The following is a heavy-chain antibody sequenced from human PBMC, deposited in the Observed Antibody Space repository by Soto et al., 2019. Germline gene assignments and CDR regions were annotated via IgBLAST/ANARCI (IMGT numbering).Heavy chain of an antibody. CDR1: GGSISSNNC. CDR3: ARVEGRFYYGMDV. CDR2: IYHSGST. V-gene: IGHV4-4*02. Sequence: QVQLQESGPGLVKPSGTLSLTCSVSGGSISSNNCWSWVRQPPGKGLEWIGEIYHSGSTNYNPSLKSRVTISVDQSKNQFSLKLSSVTAADTAVYYCARVEGRFYYGMDVWGQGTTVTVSS. J-gene: IGHJ6*02.